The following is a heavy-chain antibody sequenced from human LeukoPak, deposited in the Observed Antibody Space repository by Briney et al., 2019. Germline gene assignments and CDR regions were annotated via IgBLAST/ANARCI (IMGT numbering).Heavy chain of an antibody. CDR2: IYYSGST. J-gene: IGHJ5*02. CDR3: ARDAFTDSSGWYGLFDP. V-gene: IGHV4-59*01. CDR1: GGSISSYY. Sequence: PSETLSLTCTVSGGSISSYYWSWIRQPPGKGLEWIGYIYYSGSTNYNPSLKSRVTISVDTSKNQFSLKLSSVTAADTAVYHCARDAFTDSSGWYGLFDPWGQGTLVTVSS. D-gene: IGHD6-19*01.